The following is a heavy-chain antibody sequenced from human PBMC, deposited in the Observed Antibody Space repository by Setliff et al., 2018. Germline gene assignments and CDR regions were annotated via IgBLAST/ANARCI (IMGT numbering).Heavy chain of an antibody. CDR1: GGSGSFSAYY. CDR2: ISPVGST. V-gene: IGHV4-34*01. CDR3: ATFGFCGAGSCYSFDD. D-gene: IGHD2-15*01. J-gene: IGHJ4*02. Sequence: PSETLSLTCGVSGGSGSFSAYYWSWIRQPPGKGLEWIGEISPVGSTIYNPSLRGRVTMSVDTSNKRFSLNLTSVTAADTAVYYCATFGFCGAGSCYSFDDWGQGALVTVSS.